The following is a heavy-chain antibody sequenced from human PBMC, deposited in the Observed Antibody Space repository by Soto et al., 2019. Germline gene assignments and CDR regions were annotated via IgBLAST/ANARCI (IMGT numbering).Heavy chain of an antibody. D-gene: IGHD6-6*01. CDR3: ARTISSSPMVGAFDI. V-gene: IGHV3-33*01. J-gene: IGHJ3*02. CDR2: IWYDGSNK. CDR1: GFTFSSYG. Sequence: SLRLSCAASGFTFSSYGMHWVRQAPGKGLEWVAVIWYDGSNKYYADSVKGRFTISRDNSKNTLYLQMNSLRAEDTAVYYCARTISSSPMVGAFDIWGQGTMVTVSS.